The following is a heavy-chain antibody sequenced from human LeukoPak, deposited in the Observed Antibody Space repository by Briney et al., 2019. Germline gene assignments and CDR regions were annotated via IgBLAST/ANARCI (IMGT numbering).Heavy chain of an antibody. D-gene: IGHD3-16*01. V-gene: IGHV4-34*01. CDR3: ARRSYDYVWGTDY. CDR2: INHSGST. J-gene: IGHJ4*02. Sequence: SETLSLTCAVYSGSFSGYYWSWIRQPPGKGLEWIGEINHSGSTNYNPSLKSRVTISVDTSKNQFSLKLSSVTAADTAVYYCARRSYDYVWGTDYWGQGTLVTVSS. CDR1: SGSFSGYY.